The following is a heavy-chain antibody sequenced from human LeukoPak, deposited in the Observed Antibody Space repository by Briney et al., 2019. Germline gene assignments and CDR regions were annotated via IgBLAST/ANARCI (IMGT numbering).Heavy chain of an antibody. CDR2: IKQDGSEK. CDR1: GFPFSSYW. Sequence: PGGSLSLSCAASGFPFSSYWMTWVRPAPGKGLEWVANIKQDGSEKYYVDSVKGRFTISRDNAKNSLFLQMNSLRAEDTAVYYCARDRYSSKWGQGTLVTVSS. CDR3: ARDRYSSK. V-gene: IGHV3-7*01. D-gene: IGHD6-19*01. J-gene: IGHJ1*01.